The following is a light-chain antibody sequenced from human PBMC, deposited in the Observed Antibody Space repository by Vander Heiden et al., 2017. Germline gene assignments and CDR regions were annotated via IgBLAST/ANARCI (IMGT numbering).Light chain of an antibody. V-gene: IGKV1-39*01. CDR1: QSISSY. CDR2: AAS. Sequence: DIQMTQSPSSLSASVGDRVTITCRASQSISSYLNWYQQKPGKAPKLLIYAASSLQSGVPSRSSGSGSGTDFTLTISRLQPEDFATYYCQQSDSTPPAFGQGTRMEIK. CDR3: QQSDSTPPA. J-gene: IGKJ5*01.